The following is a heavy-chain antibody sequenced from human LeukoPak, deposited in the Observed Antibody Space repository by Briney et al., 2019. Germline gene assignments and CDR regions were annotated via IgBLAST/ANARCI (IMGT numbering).Heavy chain of an antibody. CDR2: IKQDGSEK. CDR3: ATSVASGYYFEY. J-gene: IGHJ4*02. V-gene: IGHV3-7*05. D-gene: IGHD3-10*01. CDR1: GFTFIRYW. Sequence: GGSLRLSCAASGFTFIRYWMSWVRQAPGKGLEWVANIKQDGSEKYYVDSVKGRFTISRDNAKNSLYLQMNSLRAEDSAVYHCATSVASGYYFEYWGQGTLVTVSS.